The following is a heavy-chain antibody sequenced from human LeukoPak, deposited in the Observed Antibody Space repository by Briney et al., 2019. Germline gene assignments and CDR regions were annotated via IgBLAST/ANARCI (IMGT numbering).Heavy chain of an antibody. J-gene: IGHJ4*02. V-gene: IGHV3-74*01. CDR3: ARESAGYCSGGGCYSGFDY. D-gene: IGHD2-15*01. Sequence: PGGSLRLSCAASGFTFSSYWMDWVRQAPGKGLVWVSRINSDGSSTSYADSVKGRFTISRDNAKNTLYLQMNSLRAEDTAVYYCARESAGYCSGGGCYSGFDYWGQGTLVTVSS. CDR1: GFTFSSYW. CDR2: INSDGSST.